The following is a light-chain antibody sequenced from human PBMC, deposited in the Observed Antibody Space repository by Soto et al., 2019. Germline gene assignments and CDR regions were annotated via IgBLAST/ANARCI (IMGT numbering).Light chain of an antibody. CDR3: QQLNSYPFLFT. CDR1: QGISSY. Sequence: DIPLTQSPSFLSASVGDRVTITCRASQGISSYLAWYQQKPGKAPKLLIYAASTLQSGVPSRFSGSGSGTEFTLTISSLQPEDFATYYCQQLNSYPFLFTFGPGTKVDIK. CDR2: AAS. J-gene: IGKJ3*01. V-gene: IGKV1-9*01.